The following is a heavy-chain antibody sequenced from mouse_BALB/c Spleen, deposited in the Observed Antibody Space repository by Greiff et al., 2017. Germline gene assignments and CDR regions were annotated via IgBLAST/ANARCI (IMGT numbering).Heavy chain of an antibody. Sequence: VQLKESGAELVRPGALVKLSCKASGFNINDYYMHWVKQRPEQGLEWIGWIDPENGNTIYDPKFQGKASITAYTSSNTAYLQLSSLTSEDTAVYYCSRKGPMDYWGQGTSVTVSS. CDR1: GFNINDYY. CDR3: SRKGPMDY. CDR2: IDPENGNT. V-gene: IGHV14-1*02. J-gene: IGHJ4*01.